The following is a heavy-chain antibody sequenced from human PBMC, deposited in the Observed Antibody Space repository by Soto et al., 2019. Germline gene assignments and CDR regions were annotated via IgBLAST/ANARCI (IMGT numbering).Heavy chain of an antibody. CDR2: ISYEGSNK. CDR3: AKDLAGWTYCPNKYYYYMDV. D-gene: IGHD1-26*01. CDR1: GFTFKGYA. V-gene: IGHV3-30*18. Sequence: QVEVVESGGGVVQSGGSLRLSCEASGFTFKGYAMHWVRQAQGKGLEWWAVISYEGSNKYYADSVKGRFTISRDTSKNTLYLQMNSLKAEDTALYYCAKDLAGWTYCPNKYYYYMDVWGKGTAVTVSS. J-gene: IGHJ6*03.